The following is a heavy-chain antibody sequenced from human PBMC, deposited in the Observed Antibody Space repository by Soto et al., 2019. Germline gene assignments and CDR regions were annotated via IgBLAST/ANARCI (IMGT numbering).Heavy chain of an antibody. D-gene: IGHD2-15*01. Sequence: ASVKVSCKASGYTFTHYGITWVRQAPGQGLEWMGRINSFSGDTNYPQKLQGRLTMTTDTSTNTVYMELRNLRSDDTAVYYCARDLHSGGKYWYFDIWGRGTLVTVSS. V-gene: IGHV1-18*01. J-gene: IGHJ2*01. CDR1: GYTFTHYG. CDR3: ARDLHSGGKYWYFDI. CDR2: INSFSGDT.